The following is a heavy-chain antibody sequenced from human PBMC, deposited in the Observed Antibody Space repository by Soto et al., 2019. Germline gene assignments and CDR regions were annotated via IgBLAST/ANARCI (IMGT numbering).Heavy chain of an antibody. V-gene: IGHV1-58*02. D-gene: IGHD3-3*02. CDR3: AAELEGYYYYMDV. CDR2: IVVGSGNT. J-gene: IGHJ6*03. CDR1: GFTFTSSA. Sequence: ASVKVSCKASGFTFTSSAMQWVRQARGQRLEWIGWIVVGSGNTNYAQKFQERVTITRDMSTSTAYMELSSLRSEDTAVYYCAAELEGYYYYMDVWGKGTTVTVSS.